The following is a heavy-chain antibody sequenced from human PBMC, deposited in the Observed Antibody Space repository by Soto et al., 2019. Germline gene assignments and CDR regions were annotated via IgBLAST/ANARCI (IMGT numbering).Heavy chain of an antibody. CDR3: ARLISGTLDH. V-gene: IGHV5-51*01. J-gene: IGHJ4*02. D-gene: IGHD1-1*01. Sequence: GESLKISCEGFGYSFTNYWIGWVRQMPGKGLEWMGILYPGDSDTRYSPSFQGQVTISVDKSISTAYLQWSSLKASDTAIYYCARLISGTLDHWGQGTLVTVSS. CDR1: GYSFTNYW. CDR2: LYPGDSDT.